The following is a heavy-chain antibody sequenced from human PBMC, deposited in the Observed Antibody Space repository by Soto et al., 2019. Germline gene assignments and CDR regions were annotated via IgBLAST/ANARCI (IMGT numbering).Heavy chain of an antibody. D-gene: IGHD3-9*01. CDR1: GGSISSGDYY. J-gene: IGHJ4*02. Sequence: SETLSLTCTVSGGSISSGDYYWSWIRQPPGKGLEWIGYIYYNGSTYYNPSLKSRVTISVDTSKNQFSLKLSSVTAADTAVYYCARVERALRYFDWEYYFDYWGQGTLVTVSS. CDR3: ARVERALRYFDWEYYFDY. V-gene: IGHV4-30-4*01. CDR2: IYYNGST.